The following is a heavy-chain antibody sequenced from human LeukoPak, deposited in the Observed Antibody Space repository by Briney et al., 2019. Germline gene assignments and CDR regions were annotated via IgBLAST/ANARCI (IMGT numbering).Heavy chain of an antibody. CDR2: ISGSSNYI. Sequence: GGSLRLSCAASGFTFSDYTMNWVRLAPGKGLEWVSSISGSSNYIYYADSVKGRFTISRDNAKNSLYLQMNSLRAEDTAVYYCARSYDSSGYYYTFDYWGQGTLVTVSS. V-gene: IGHV3-21*01. CDR3: ARSYDSSGYYYTFDY. CDR1: GFTFSDYT. D-gene: IGHD3-22*01. J-gene: IGHJ4*02.